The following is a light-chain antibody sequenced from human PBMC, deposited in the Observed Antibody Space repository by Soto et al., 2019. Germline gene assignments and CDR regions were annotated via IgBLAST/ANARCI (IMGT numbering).Light chain of an antibody. J-gene: IGLJ2*01. CDR3: SSYAGSSVV. CDR2: EVS. V-gene: IGLV2-14*01. CDR1: SSDVGDYNY. Sequence: QSALTQPASVSGSPGQSITISCTGTSSDVGDYNYVSWYQQHPGKAPRLIIYEVSNRPSGVSNRFSGSKSGNTASLTISGLQAHDEADYYCSSYAGSSVVFGGGTQLTVL.